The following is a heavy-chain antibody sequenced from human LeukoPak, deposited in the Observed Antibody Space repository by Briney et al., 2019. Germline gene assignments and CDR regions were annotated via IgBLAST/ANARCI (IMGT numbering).Heavy chain of an antibody. V-gene: IGHV4-39*01. Sequence: SETLSLTCTVSGGSISSNSYYWGWIRQPPGKGLKWIGSIYYSGSTYYNPSLKSRVTISVDTSKNQFSLKLNSVTAADTAVYYCATTSRRVPASVLRFLEWLHFDYWGQGTLVTVSS. CDR3: ATTSRRVPASVLRFLEWLHFDY. CDR1: GGSISSNSYY. D-gene: IGHD3-3*01. CDR2: IYYSGST. J-gene: IGHJ4*02.